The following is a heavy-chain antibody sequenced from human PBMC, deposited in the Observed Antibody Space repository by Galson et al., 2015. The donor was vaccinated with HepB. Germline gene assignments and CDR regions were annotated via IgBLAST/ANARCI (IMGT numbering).Heavy chain of an antibody. J-gene: IGHJ3*02. CDR1: GYTFTGCY. CDR3: ARPQFYYYDSSGTDAFDI. Sequence: SVKVSCKASGYTFTGCYMHWVRQAPGQGLEWMGRTNPNSGGTNYAQKFQGRVTMTRDTSISTAYMELSRLRSDDTAVYYCARPQFYYYDSSGTDAFDIWGQGTMVTVSS. D-gene: IGHD3-22*01. CDR2: TNPNSGGT. V-gene: IGHV1-2*06.